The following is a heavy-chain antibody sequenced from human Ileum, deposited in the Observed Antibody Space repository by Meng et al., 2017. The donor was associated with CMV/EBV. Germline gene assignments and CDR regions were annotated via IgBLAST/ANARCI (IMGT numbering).Heavy chain of an antibody. CDR1: GFTFSNYA. V-gene: IGHV3-23*01. CDR3: ATTSCDTWGLFDY. J-gene: IGHJ4*02. D-gene: IGHD3-16*01. CDR2: ISGSGSTT. Sequence: GESLKISCAASGFTFSNYAMSWVRQAPGKGLGWVSLISGSGSTTYYADSVKGRFTISRDNSKNTLYMQLNSLTAEDTAVYYCATTSCDTWGLFDYWGQGMLVTVSS.